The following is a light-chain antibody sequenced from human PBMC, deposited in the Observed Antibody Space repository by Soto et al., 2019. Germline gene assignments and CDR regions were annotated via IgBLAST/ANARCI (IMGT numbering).Light chain of an antibody. CDR3: QQYGSSPRT. J-gene: IGKJ1*01. V-gene: IGKV3-20*01. CDR1: QSVSSSY. CDR2: GAS. Sequence: EIVLTQSPGTLSLSPGERSTLSCSSSQSVSSSYLGWYQQKPGQAPRLLIYGASSRATGIPDRFSGSGSGTDFTLTISRLEPEDFAVYYCQQYGSSPRTFGQGTKVDIK.